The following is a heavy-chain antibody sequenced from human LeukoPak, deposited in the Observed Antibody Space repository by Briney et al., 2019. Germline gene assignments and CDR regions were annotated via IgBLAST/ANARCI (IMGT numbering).Heavy chain of an antibody. CDR1: GFTVSSNY. Sequence: GGSLRLSCAASGFTVSSNYMSWVRQAPGKGLEWVSVIYSGGSTYYADSVKGRFTISRHNSKNTLYLQMNSLRAEDTAVYYCAKDSSYDSSGYYLGDAFDIWGQGTMVTVSS. J-gene: IGHJ3*02. V-gene: IGHV3-53*04. CDR3: AKDSSYDSSGYYLGDAFDI. D-gene: IGHD3-22*01. CDR2: IYSGGST.